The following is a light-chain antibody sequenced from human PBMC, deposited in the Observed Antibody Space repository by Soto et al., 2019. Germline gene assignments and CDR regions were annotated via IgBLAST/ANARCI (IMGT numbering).Light chain of an antibody. J-gene: IGKJ2*01. V-gene: IGKV1-6*01. CDR3: LQDYNPCT. CDR1: QGIRND. CDR2: AAS. Sequence: AIPMTQSPSSLSASVGDRVTITCRASQGIRNDLGWYQQKPGKAPKLLIYAASSLQSGVPSRFSGSGSGTDFTLTISSLQPEDFATYYCLQDYNPCTFGQGTKLEIK.